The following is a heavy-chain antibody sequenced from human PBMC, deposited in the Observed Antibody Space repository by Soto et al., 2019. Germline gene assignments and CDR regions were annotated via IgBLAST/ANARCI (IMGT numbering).Heavy chain of an antibody. CDR2: IYYSGST. Sequence: SETLSLTCTVSGGSISSSSYYWGWIRQPPGKGLEWIGSIYYSGSTYYNPPLKSRVTISVDTSKNQFSLKLSSVTAADTAVYYCASRASGTTFDYWGQGTLVTVSS. CDR3: ASRASGTTFDY. CDR1: GGSISSSSYY. V-gene: IGHV4-39*01. J-gene: IGHJ4*02. D-gene: IGHD1-26*01.